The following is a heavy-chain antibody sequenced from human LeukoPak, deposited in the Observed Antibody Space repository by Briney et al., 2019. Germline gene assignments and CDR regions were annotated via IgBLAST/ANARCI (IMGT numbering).Heavy chain of an antibody. CDR1: GGSISGSSYY. CDR2: IYYSGST. D-gene: IGHD5-18*01. Sequence: SETLSLTCTVSGGSISGSSYYWGWIRQPPGKGLEWIGSIYYSGSTYYNPSLKSRVTISVDTSKNQFSLKLSSVTAADTAVYYCARDYTAMGYFDYWGQGTLVTVSS. CDR3: ARDYTAMGYFDY. V-gene: IGHV4-39*07. J-gene: IGHJ4*02.